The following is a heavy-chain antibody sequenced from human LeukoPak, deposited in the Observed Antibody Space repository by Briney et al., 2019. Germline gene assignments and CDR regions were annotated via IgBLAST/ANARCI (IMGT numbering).Heavy chain of an antibody. D-gene: IGHD6-6*01. J-gene: IGHJ4*02. CDR3: ARIGYSSSSMDY. CDR2: INQDGSVK. V-gene: IGHV3-7*01. CDR1: GFTFSNYW. Sequence: GGSLRLSCAASGFTFSNYWMSWVRQAPGKGLEWVANINQDGSVKYYVDSVKGRFTIYRDNAKNSLYLQMNSLRAEDTAVYYCARIGYSSSSMDYWGQGTLVTVSS.